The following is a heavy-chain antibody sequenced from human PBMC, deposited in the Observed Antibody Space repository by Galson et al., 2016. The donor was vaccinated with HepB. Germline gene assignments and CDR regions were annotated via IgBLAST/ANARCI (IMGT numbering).Heavy chain of an antibody. CDR3: ARLYGDVTLFDY. V-gene: IGHV3-53*01. CDR2: IYSGGST. CDR1: GFTFSSYE. Sequence: SLRLSCAASGFTFSSYEMSWVRQAPGKGLEWVSVIYSGGSTYYADSVKGRFTISRDNSKNTLYLQMNSLRAEDTAVYYCARLYGDVTLFDYWGQGTLVTVSS. J-gene: IGHJ4*02. D-gene: IGHD4-17*01.